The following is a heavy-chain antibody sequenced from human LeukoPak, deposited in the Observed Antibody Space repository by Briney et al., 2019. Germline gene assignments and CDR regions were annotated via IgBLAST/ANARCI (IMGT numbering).Heavy chain of an antibody. V-gene: IGHV1-18*01. CDR1: GYTFTSYG. D-gene: IGHD6-19*01. CDR2: ISAYNGNT. Sequence: ASVKVSCKASGYTFTSYGISWVRQAPGQGLEWMGWISAYNGNTNYAQKLQGRVTMTTDTSTSTAYMELRSLRSDDTAVYYCARRDPPYSSGWTGSYYFDYWGQGTLVTVSS. J-gene: IGHJ4*02. CDR3: ARRDPPYSSGWTGSYYFDY.